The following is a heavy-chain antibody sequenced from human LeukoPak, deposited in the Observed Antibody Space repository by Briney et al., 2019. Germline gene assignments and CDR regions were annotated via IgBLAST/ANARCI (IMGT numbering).Heavy chain of an antibody. J-gene: IGHJ5*02. CDR3: AKDSTYYYGSGRNWFDP. D-gene: IGHD3-10*01. CDR1: GFTFSSYA. V-gene: IGHV3-23*01. CDR2: ISGSGGST. Sequence: GGSLRLSCAASGFTFSSYAMSWVRQAPGKGLEWVSAISGSGGSTYYADSVKGRFTISGDNSKNTLYLQMNSLRAEDTAVYYCAKDSTYYYGSGRNWFDPWGQGTLVTVSS.